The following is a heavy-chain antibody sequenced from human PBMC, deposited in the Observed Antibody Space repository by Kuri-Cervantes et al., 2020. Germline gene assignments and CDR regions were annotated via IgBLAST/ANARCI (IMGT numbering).Heavy chain of an antibody. V-gene: IGHV4-38-2*01. J-gene: IGHJ4*02. CDR1: GYSISSGYY. Sequence: GSLRLSCAVSGYSISSGYYWGWIRQPPGKGLEWIGSIYHSGSTYYNPSLKSRVTISVDTSKNQFSLKLSSVTAADTAVYYCATYSNGWYSGLDYWGQGTLVTVSS. CDR2: IYHSGST. D-gene: IGHD6-19*01. CDR3: ATYSNGWYSGLDY.